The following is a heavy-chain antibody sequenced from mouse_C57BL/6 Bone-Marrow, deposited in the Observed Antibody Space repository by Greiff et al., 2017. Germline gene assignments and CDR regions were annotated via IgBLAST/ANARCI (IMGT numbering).Heavy chain of an antibody. Sequence: EVQLVESGGDLVKPGGSLKLSCAASGFTFSSYGMSWVRQTPDQRLEWVATISSGGSYTYYPDSVKGRFTISRDNAKNTLYLQMSRLKSEDTAMYYCARHGDGYPFAYWGQGTLVTVSA. D-gene: IGHD2-3*01. CDR3: ARHGDGYPFAY. V-gene: IGHV5-6*01. CDR1: GFTFSSYG. J-gene: IGHJ3*01. CDR2: ISSGGSYT.